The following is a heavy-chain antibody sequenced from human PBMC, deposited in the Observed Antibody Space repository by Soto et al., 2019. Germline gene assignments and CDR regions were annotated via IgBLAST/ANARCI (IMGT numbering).Heavy chain of an antibody. Sequence: SETLSVTCTVCVGSISRYYWSWIRQALGRGLEWIGNIFSSGSTNYNPSLKSRVAISVDTSKNQVSLKLNAVTTADTAVYYCAREYYDFWSVTYSYYGLDVWGQGTTVTV. D-gene: IGHD3-3*01. J-gene: IGHJ6*02. CDR2: IFSSGST. V-gene: IGHV4-59*01. CDR3: AREYYDFWSVTYSYYGLDV. CDR1: VGSISRYY.